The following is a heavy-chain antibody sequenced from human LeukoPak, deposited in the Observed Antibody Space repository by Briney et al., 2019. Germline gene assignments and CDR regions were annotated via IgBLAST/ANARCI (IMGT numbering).Heavy chain of an antibody. CDR3: AAQKRGTSRPYYFDY. J-gene: IGHJ4*02. V-gene: IGHV3-48*03. D-gene: IGHD3-16*02. CDR2: ISSSGSTI. CDR1: GFTFSSYE. Sequence: GGSLRLSCAASGFTFSSYEMNWVRQAPGKGLEWVSYISSSGSTIYYADSVKGRFTISRDNSKNTLYLHMNNLRAEDTAVYYCAAQKRGTSRPYYFDYWGQGTLVTVSS.